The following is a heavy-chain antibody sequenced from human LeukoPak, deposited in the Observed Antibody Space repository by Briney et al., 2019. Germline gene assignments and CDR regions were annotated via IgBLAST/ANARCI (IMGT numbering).Heavy chain of an antibody. CDR2: INPNSGGT. CDR3: ARDPSDYGDRFDY. V-gene: IGHV1-2*02. Sequence: GASVKVSCKASGYTFTGYYMHWVRQAPGQGLEWMGWINPNSGGTNYAQKFQGRVTMTRDTSISTAYMELSRLRSDDTAVYYCARDPSDYGDRFDYWGQGTLVTVSS. CDR1: GYTFTGYY. D-gene: IGHD4-17*01. J-gene: IGHJ4*02.